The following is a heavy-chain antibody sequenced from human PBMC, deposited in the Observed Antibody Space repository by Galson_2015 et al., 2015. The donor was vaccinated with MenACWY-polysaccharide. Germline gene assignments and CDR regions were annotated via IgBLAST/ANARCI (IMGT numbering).Heavy chain of an antibody. CDR2: ISSSSSYI. Sequence: SLRLSCAASGFTFSSYSMNWVRQAPGKGLEWVSSISSSSSYIYYADSVKGRFTISRDNAKNSLYLQMNSLRAEDTAVYYCARAMDIVVVPAAHYYYYYYMDVWGKGTTVTVSS. CDR3: ARAMDIVVVPAAHYYYYYYMDV. J-gene: IGHJ6*03. CDR1: GFTFSSYS. V-gene: IGHV3-21*01. D-gene: IGHD2-2*03.